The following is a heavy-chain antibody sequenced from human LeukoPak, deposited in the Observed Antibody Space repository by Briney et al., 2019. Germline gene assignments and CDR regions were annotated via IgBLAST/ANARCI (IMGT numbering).Heavy chain of an antibody. CDR2: IYSGGST. CDR1: GFTVSSNY. V-gene: IGHV3-66*01. CDR3: ARSRLLWFGELLFDY. J-gene: IGHJ4*02. D-gene: IGHD3-10*01. Sequence: PGGSLRLPCAASGFTVSSNYMSWVRQAPGKGLEWVSVIYSGGSTYYADSVKGRFTISRDNSKNTLYLQMNSLRAEDTAVYYCARSRLLWFGELLFDYWGQGTLVTVSS.